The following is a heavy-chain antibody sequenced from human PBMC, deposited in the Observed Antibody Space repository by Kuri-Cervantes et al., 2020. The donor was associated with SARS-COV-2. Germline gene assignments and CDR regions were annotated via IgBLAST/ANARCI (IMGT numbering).Heavy chain of an antibody. D-gene: IGHD3-9*01. J-gene: IGHJ4*02. V-gene: IGHV4-59*11. CDR3: AKEGDISTPYFDY. CDR1: GGSISSHY. CDR2: IYYSGST. Sequence: SETLSLTCTVSGGSISSHYWSWIRQPPGKGLEWIGYIYYSGSTNYNPSLKSRVTISVDTSKNQFSLKLSSVTAADTAVYYCAKEGDISTPYFDYWGQGTLVTVSS.